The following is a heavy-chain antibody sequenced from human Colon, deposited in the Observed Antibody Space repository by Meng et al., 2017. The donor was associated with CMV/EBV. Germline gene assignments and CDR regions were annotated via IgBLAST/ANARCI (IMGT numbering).Heavy chain of an antibody. Sequence: SETLSLTCSVSGGSISSYYWSWIRQPPGKGLEWIGNIYYTGTINYNPSLKSRVTLSVDTPNNHFSLKLNFLTATDTAFYYCAREGGYTYGLDYWGQGILVTVSS. CDR1: GGSISSYY. J-gene: IGHJ4*02. V-gene: IGHV4-59*01. CDR2: IYYTGTI. CDR3: AREGGYTYGLDY. D-gene: IGHD5-18*01.